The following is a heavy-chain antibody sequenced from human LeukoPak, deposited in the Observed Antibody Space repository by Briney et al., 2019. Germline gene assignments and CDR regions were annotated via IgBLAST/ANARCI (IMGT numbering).Heavy chain of an antibody. D-gene: IGHD6-13*01. CDR1: GFTFSNFY. CDR2: ISSSGATI. CDR3: ARDSTTSSWNDY. J-gene: IGHJ4*02. Sequence: GGSLRLSCAASGFTFSNFYMSWIRQAPGKGLEWLSYISSSGATISHADSVKGRFTTSRDNAKNSLYLQMNSLRAEDTAMYYCARDSTTSSWNDYWGQGILVTVSS. V-gene: IGHV3-11*01.